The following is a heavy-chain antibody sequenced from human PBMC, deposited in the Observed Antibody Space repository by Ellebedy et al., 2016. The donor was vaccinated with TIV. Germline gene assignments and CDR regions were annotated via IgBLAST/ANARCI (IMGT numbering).Heavy chain of an antibody. J-gene: IGHJ4*02. CDR2: ISYDGSNK. CDR1: GFTFSSYA. V-gene: IGHV3-30-3*01. CDR3: ARGAKGSSGSPIKHFDY. Sequence: GGSLRLSXAASGFTFSSYAMHWVRQAPGKGLEWVAVISYDGSNKYYADSVKGRFTISRDNSKNTLYLQMNSLRAEDTAVYYCARGAKGSSGSPIKHFDYWGQGTLVTVSS. D-gene: IGHD3-22*01.